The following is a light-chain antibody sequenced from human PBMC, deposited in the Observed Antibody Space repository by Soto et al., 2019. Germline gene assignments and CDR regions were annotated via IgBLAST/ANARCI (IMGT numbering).Light chain of an antibody. CDR1: TSNIGTNY. CDR3: VVWDYSLSSVI. CDR2: RNI. J-gene: IGLJ2*01. Sequence: QSVLTQPPSTSGNPGQTVTISCSGSTSNIGTNYVFWYQQFPGVAPKLVIYRNIHRPSGIPDRFSGSKSGTSATLVISGLRSEDEADYYCVVWDYSLSSVIFGGGTKVTVL. V-gene: IGLV1-47*01.